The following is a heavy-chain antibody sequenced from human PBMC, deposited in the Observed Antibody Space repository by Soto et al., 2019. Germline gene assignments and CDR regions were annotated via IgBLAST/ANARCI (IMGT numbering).Heavy chain of an antibody. V-gene: IGHV4-59*01. D-gene: IGHD2-15*01. J-gene: IGHJ4*02. CDR3: ARDGRYCSGGSCYSLPYYFDY. CDR2: VYHSGST. CDR1: DGSISGYH. Sequence: PSETLSLTCTVSDGSISGYHWSLLRQPPGKGLEWIGYVYHSGSTNYNPSLKSRVTISVDTSKNQFSLRLNSVTAADTAVYYCARDGRYCSGGSCYSLPYYFDYWGQGTLVTVSS.